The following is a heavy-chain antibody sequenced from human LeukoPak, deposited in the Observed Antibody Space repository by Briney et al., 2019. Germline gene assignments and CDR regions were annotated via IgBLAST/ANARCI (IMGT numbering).Heavy chain of an antibody. Sequence: SGKVSCKASGGTFSSYVISWVRQAAGQGREGRGGSIPIFGTANFAQKLQGRGTNTANESTSTAYMELSSVRSEDTAVYYSARDHYEILTGPPYYYYAMDVWGKKTTVTASP. D-gene: IGHD3-9*01. J-gene: IGHJ6*04. V-gene: IGHV1-69*01. CDR1: GGTFSSYV. CDR3: ARDHYEILTGPPYYYYAMDV. CDR2: SIPIFGTA.